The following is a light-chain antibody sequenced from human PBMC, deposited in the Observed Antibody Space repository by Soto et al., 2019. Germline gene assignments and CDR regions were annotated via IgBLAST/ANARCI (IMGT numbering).Light chain of an antibody. CDR3: QHYGSSPRT. V-gene: IGKV3-20*01. CDR2: GAS. J-gene: IGKJ1*01. CDR1: QSVTSSY. Sequence: EIVLTQSPGTLSLSPGERVTLSCRASQSVTSSYLAWYQQRPGQAPRLLIYGASRRATGIPDRFSGSGSGTDFTLTISRLEPEDFAVYYCQHYGSSPRTFGQGTKVDI.